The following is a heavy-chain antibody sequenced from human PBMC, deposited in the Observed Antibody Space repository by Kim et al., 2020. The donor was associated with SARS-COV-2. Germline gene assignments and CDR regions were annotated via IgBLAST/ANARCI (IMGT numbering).Heavy chain of an antibody. Sequence: STIYYSDSVKGRVTISRDNAKSSLYLQMSSLRDEDTAVYYWARDVAPFDYWGQGTLVTVSS. CDR3: ARDVAPFDY. V-gene: IGHV3-48*02. D-gene: IGHD2-21*01. CDR2: STI. J-gene: IGHJ4*02.